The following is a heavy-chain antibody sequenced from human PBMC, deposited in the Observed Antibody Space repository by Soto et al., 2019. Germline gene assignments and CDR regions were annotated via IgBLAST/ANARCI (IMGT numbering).Heavy chain of an antibody. CDR2: ISYDGSNK. J-gene: IGHJ4*02. D-gene: IGHD1-1*01. CDR3: AQANESFDC. Sequence: SLRLSWAASGFTFSSYVIQWVRQSPVKVLGWVAVISYDGSNKYYADSVKGRFTISRDNSKNTLYLQMNSLRAEETAVYYCAQANESFDCWGEG. V-gene: IGHV3-30*18. CDR1: GFTFSSYV.